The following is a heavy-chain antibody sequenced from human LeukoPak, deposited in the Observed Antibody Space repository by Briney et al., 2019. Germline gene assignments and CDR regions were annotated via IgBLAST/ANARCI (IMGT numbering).Heavy chain of an antibody. CDR3: ARAYGSGSFPLYYFDY. J-gene: IGHJ4*02. CDR2: INPNSGGT. D-gene: IGHD3-10*01. Sequence: ASVKVSCKASGYTFTGYYMHWVRQAPGQGLEWMGWINPNSGGTNYAQKFQGRVTMTRDTSISTAYMEPSRLRSDDTAVYYCARAYGSGSFPLYYFDYWGQGTLVTVSS. CDR1: GYTFTGYY. V-gene: IGHV1-2*02.